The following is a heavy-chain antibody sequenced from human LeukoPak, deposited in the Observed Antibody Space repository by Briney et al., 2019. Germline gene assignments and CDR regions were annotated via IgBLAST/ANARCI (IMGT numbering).Heavy chain of an antibody. CDR1: GYMFTSYA. J-gene: IGHJ3*02. CDR2: INTNTGNP. D-gene: IGHD5/OR15-5a*01. CDR3: ARDLRGDAFDI. V-gene: IGHV7-4-1*02. Sequence: ASVEVSCKASGYMFTSYAMNWVRQAPGQGLELMGWINTNTGNPTYAQGFTGRFVFSLDTSVSTAYLQISSLKAEDTAVYYCARDLRGDAFDIWGQGTMVTVSS.